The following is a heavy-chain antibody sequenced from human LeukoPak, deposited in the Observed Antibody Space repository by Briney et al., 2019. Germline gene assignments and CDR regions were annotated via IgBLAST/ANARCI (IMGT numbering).Heavy chain of an antibody. V-gene: IGHV1-18*01. J-gene: IGHJ6*03. CDR1: GYTFTSYG. CDR2: ISPYNGNT. Sequence: ASVKVSCKASGYTFTSYGISWVRQAPGQGLDWMGWISPYNGNTNYAQKLQGRVTMATDTSTSTAYMELRSLRSDDTAVYYCARAPYGDYSYYYYMDVWGKGTTVTVSS. D-gene: IGHD4-17*01. CDR3: ARAPYGDYSYYYYMDV.